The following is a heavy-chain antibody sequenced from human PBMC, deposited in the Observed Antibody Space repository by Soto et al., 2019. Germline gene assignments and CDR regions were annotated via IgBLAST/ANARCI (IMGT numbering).Heavy chain of an antibody. CDR3: ARGFGGQGDY. J-gene: IGHJ4*02. D-gene: IGHD2-15*01. V-gene: IGHV4-59*01. Sequence: PSETLSLTCTVSGSSISSYYWSWIRQPPGKGLEWIGYIYYSGSTNYNPSLKSRVTISVDTSKNQFSLKLSSVTAADTAVYYCARGFGGQGDYWGQGTLVTVSS. CDR1: GSSISSYY. CDR2: IYYSGST.